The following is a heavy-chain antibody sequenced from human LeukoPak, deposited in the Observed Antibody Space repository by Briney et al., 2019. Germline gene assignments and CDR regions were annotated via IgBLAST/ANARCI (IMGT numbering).Heavy chain of an antibody. V-gene: IGHV1-2*02. J-gene: IGHJ5*02. D-gene: IGHD6-19*01. CDR1: GNTFIGNY. Sequence: GASVKVSCKASGNTFIGNYIHWVRQARGQGLEWMGWISPNSGGANYAQRFQGRVTMTRDTSVTTAFLDLDRLTSDDTAVYYCVTRSYTSGWPTWGQGTLVTVSS. CDR3: VTRSYTSGWPT. CDR2: ISPNSGGA.